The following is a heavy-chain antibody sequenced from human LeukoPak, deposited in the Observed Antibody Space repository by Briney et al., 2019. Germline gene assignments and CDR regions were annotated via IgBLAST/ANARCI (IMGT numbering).Heavy chain of an antibody. V-gene: IGHV3-48*01. D-gene: IGHD2-15*01. CDR2: ISSSSSTI. J-gene: IGHJ5*02. Sequence: PGGSLRLSCAASGFTFSSYSMNWVRQAPGKGLEWVSSISSSSSTIYYADSVKGRFTISRDNVKNSLYLQMNSLRAEDTAVYYCARDRGGRGWFDPWGQGTLVTVSS. CDR1: GFTFSSYS. CDR3: ARDRGGRGWFDP.